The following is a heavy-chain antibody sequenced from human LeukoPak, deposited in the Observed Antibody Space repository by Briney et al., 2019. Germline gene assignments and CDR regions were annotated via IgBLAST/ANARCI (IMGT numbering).Heavy chain of an antibody. CDR2: IKQDGSEA. CDR1: RFTLSNYW. CDR3: ARQRGSGCLDY. Sequence: GGSLRLSCAASRFTLSNYWMSWVRQAPGKGLEWVANIKQDGSEAYYVDSVKGRFTISRGNAKNSLSLQMNSLRAEDTAVYYCARQRGSGCLDYWGQGTLVTVSS. J-gene: IGHJ4*02. V-gene: IGHV3-7*01. D-gene: IGHD6-19*01.